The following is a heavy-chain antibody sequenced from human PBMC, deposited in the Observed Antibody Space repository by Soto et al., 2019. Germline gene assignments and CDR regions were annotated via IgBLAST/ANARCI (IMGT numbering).Heavy chain of an antibody. CDR1: GFSLTTSGVG. CDR3: AHRILRTVFGLVTTTAIYFDF. CDR2: IYWDDDK. J-gene: IGHJ4*02. V-gene: IGHV2-5*02. D-gene: IGHD3-3*01. Sequence: QITLNESGPTVVKPAEPLTLTCTFSGFSLTTSGVGVGWIRQSPGKAPEWLALIYWDDDKRYSASLKSRLTITKDTSKTQVVLKMASVDPADTATYYCAHRILRTVFGLVTTTAIYFDFWGQGTPVVVSS.